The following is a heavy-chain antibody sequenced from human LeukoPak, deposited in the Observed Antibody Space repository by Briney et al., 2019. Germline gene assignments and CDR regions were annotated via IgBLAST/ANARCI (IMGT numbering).Heavy chain of an antibody. CDR1: GASITASGFY. Sequence: PSETLSLTCTVSGASITASGFYWAWVRRPPGKGLEWIGSLYYGATNYYNPSLQSRVTISADTSKNQFSLELASVTAADTAVYYCARDPDIAAADSWFDPWGQGTLVTVSS. J-gene: IGHJ5*02. D-gene: IGHD6-13*01. CDR3: ARDPDIAAADSWFDP. V-gene: IGHV4-39*02. CDR2: LYYGATN.